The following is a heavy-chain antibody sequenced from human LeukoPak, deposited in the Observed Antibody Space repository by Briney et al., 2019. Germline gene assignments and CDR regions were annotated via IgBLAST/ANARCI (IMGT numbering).Heavy chain of an antibody. D-gene: IGHD3-16*01. J-gene: IGHJ4*02. V-gene: IGHV3-23*01. CDR2: VSGSGDST. CDR3: AKPPYIASHIDFDY. CDR1: GFTFSSYA. Sequence: GGSLRLSCAASGFTFSSYAMSWVRQAPGNGLEWVSTVSGSGDSTWYADSVKGRFTISRDNSKSTLYLQMNSLRAEDTPVYYCAKPPYIASHIDFDYWGQGTLVTVSS.